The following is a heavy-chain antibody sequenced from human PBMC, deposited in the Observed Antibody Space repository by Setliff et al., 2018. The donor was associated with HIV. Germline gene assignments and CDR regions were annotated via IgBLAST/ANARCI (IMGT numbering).Heavy chain of an antibody. Sequence: PSETLSLTCAVYVGSFSGHYWIWIRQPPGKGLEWIGETNPSGSTKYNPSLKSRVTISVDRSKNQFSLKVTSVTAADTAVYYCARHPLSMNLWFGEPYFDYWGQGTLVTVSS. CDR1: VGSFSGHY. V-gene: IGHV4-34*01. CDR3: ARHPLSMNLWFGEPYFDY. J-gene: IGHJ4*02. D-gene: IGHD3-10*01. CDR2: TNPSGST.